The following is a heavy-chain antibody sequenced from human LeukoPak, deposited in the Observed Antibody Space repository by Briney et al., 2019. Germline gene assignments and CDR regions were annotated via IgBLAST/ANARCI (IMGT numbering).Heavy chain of an antibody. V-gene: IGHV3-30*03. J-gene: IGHJ4*02. CDR2: ISYDGSNK. CDR1: GFTFSSYG. CDR3: AREYSSSTGKASDY. Sequence: GGSLRLSCAASGFTFSSYGMHWVRQAPGKGLEWVAVISYDGSNKYYADSVKGRFTISRDNSKNTLYLQMNSLRAGDTAVYYCAREYSSSTGKASDYWGQGTLVTVSS. D-gene: IGHD6-6*01.